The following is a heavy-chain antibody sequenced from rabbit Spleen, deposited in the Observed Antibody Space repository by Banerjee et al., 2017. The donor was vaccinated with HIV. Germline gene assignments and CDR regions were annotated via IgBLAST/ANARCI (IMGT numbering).Heavy chain of an antibody. CDR3: VRDLVAVIGWNFNL. V-gene: IGHV1S40*01. CDR1: GFSFSSSYY. D-gene: IGHD1-1*01. Sequence: QSLEESGGDLVKPGGSLTLTCTASGFSFSSSYYMCWVRQAPGKGLECIACIYADRSGSTYYANWAKGRFTISSQNAQNTLYLQLNSLTAADTATYFCVRDLVAVIGWNFNLWGPGTLVTVS. J-gene: IGHJ4*01. CDR2: IYADRSGST.